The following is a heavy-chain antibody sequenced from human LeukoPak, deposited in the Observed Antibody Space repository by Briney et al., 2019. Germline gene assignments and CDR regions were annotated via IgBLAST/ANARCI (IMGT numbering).Heavy chain of an antibody. D-gene: IGHD5-18*01. Sequence: SETLSLTCTVSGGSISSYYWGWIRQPPGKGLEWLGSIYYSGSTYYSPSLKSRVTISIDTSKNQFSLKLTSVTAADTAVFYCVKFKRRPRTYSYDYEFWGQGTLVTVSP. CDR2: IYYSGST. CDR1: GGSISSYY. CDR3: VKFKRRPRTYSYDYEF. V-gene: IGHV4-39*07. J-gene: IGHJ4*02.